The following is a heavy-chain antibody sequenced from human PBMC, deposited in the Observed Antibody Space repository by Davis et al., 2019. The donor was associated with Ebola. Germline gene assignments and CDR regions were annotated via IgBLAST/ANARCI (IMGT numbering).Heavy chain of an antibody. Sequence: PGGSLRLSCAASGFTFSSYAMNWVRQAPGKGLEWVSSISSSDTYIYYADSVKGRFTISRDNAKNSLYLQMNSLRADDTAVYYCARGTDAIQLRSTGDYWGQGTLVTVSS. D-gene: IGHD5-18*01. CDR1: GFTFSSYA. CDR2: ISSSDTYI. J-gene: IGHJ4*02. CDR3: ARGTDAIQLRSTGDY. V-gene: IGHV3-21*01.